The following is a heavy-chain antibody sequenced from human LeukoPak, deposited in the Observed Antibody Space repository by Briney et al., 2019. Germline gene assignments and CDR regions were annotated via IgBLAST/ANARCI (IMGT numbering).Heavy chain of an antibody. J-gene: IGHJ4*02. CDR2: IIPIFGTA. Sequence: ASVKVSCKASGGTFSSYGISWVRQAPGQGLEWMGGIIPIFGTAIYTQKFQDRVTITMDESTSTASMELRSLRSEDTAVYYCARGVHDYINQYYFDYWGQGTLVTVSS. CDR3: ARGVHDYINQYYFDY. CDR1: GGTFSSYG. D-gene: IGHD4-11*01. V-gene: IGHV1-69*05.